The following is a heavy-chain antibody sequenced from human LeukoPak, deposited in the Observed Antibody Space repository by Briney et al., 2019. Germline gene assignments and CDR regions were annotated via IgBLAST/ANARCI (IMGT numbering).Heavy chain of an antibody. CDR3: AKDREGYDYGDYVVGY. J-gene: IGHJ4*02. D-gene: IGHD4-17*01. V-gene: IGHV3-23*01. Sequence: GGSLRLSCAASGFTFSSYAMSWVRQAPGKGLEWVSAISGSGGSTYYADSVKGRFTISRDNSKNTLYLQMNSLRAEDTAVYYCAKDREGYDYGDYVVGYWGQGTLVTVSS. CDR2: ISGSGGST. CDR1: GFTFSSYA.